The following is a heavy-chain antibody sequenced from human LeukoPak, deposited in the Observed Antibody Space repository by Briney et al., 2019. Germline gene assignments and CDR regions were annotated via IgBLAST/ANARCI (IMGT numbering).Heavy chain of an antibody. J-gene: IGHJ4*02. CDR2: IKEDGTDK. CDR1: GFTFSTNW. V-gene: IGHV3-7*01. CDR3: VRDIVGFCTSSTCYRLDS. Sequence: GGSLRLSCAASGFTFSTNWMTWVRQAPWKGLEWVANIKEDGTDKYYVDSVRGRFTISRDNAKNSVYLQMNSLRAEDTAVYYCVRDIVGFCTSSTCYRLDSWGQGTLVSVSS. D-gene: IGHD2-2*01.